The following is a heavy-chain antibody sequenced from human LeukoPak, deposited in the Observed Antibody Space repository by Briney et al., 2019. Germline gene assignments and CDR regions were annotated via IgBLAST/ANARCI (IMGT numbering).Heavy chain of an antibody. V-gene: IGHV3-48*01. CDR3: ARPAADCGGDCYWAFDY. D-gene: IGHD2-21*01. Sequence: GGSLRLSCAASGFTFSTYPMNWVRQAPGKGLEWVSYISSRSSTIYYADSVKGRFTISRGNAKNSLYLQMNSLRAEDTAVYYCARPAADCGGDCYWAFDYWGQGTLVTVSS. J-gene: IGHJ4*02. CDR2: ISSRSSTI. CDR1: GFTFSTYP.